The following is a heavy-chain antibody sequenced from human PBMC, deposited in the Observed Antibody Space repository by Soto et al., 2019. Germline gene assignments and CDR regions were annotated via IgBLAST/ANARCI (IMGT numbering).Heavy chain of an antibody. V-gene: IGHV4-38-2*02. CDR3: ARDPYYYDSSGYFNWYFDL. Sequence: SETLSLTCAVSGYSISSGYYWGWIRQPPGKGLEWIGSIYHSGSTYYNPSLKSRVTISVDTSKNQFSLKLSSVTAADTAVYYCARDPYYYDSSGYFNWYFDLWGRGTLVTVPQ. J-gene: IGHJ2*01. D-gene: IGHD3-22*01. CDR1: GYSISSGYY. CDR2: IYHSGST.